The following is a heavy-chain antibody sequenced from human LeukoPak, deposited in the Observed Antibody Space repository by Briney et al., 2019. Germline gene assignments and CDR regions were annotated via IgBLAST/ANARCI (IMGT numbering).Heavy chain of an antibody. J-gene: IGHJ4*02. CDR3: ARAGYSGYDLGEFDY. V-gene: IGHV4-59*01. CDR1: AGSISSYY. Sequence: SETLSLTCTVSAGSISSYYWSWIRQPPGKGLEWIGYIYYSGSTNYNPSLKSRVTISVHTSKNQFSLKLSSVTAAATAVYYCARAGYSGYDLGEFDYWGQGTLVTVSS. D-gene: IGHD5-12*01. CDR2: IYYSGST.